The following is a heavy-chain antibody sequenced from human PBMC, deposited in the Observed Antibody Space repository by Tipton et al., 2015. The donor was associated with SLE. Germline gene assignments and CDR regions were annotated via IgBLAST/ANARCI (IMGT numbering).Heavy chain of an antibody. Sequence: TLSLTCAVYGGSFSGYYWSWIRQPPGKGLEWIGEINHSGSTNYNPSLKSRVTISVDTSKNQFSLKLSSVTAADTAVYYCARRPGGSYRGYFDYWGQGTLVTVSS. CDR1: GGSFSGYY. CDR3: ARRPGGSYRGYFDY. CDR2: INHSGST. D-gene: IGHD3-16*02. J-gene: IGHJ4*02. V-gene: IGHV4-34*01.